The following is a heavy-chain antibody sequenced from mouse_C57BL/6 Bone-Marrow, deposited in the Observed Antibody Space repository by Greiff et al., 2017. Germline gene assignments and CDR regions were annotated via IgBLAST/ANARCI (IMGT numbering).Heavy chain of an antibody. CDR2: INPYNGGT. CDR3: ARGEVYYGSSPSRYFDV. J-gene: IGHJ1*03. V-gene: IGHV1-19*01. CDR1: GYTFTDYY. Sequence: EVQLQQSGPVLVKPGASVKMSCKASGYTFTDYYMNWVKQSHGKSLEWIGVINPYNGGTSYNQKFKGKATLTVDKSSSTAYMEINSLTSEDSAVYYCARGEVYYGSSPSRYFDVWGTGTTVTVSS. D-gene: IGHD1-1*01.